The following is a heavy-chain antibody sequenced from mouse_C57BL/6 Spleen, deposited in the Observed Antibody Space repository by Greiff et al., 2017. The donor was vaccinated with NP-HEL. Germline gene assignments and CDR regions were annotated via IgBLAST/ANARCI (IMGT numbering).Heavy chain of an antibody. D-gene: IGHD5-1-1*01. J-gene: IGHJ4*01. V-gene: IGHV1-82*01. Sequence: QVQLQQSGPELVKPGASVKISCKASGYAFSSSWMNWVKQRPGKGLEWIGRIYPGDGDTNYNGKFKGKATLTADKSSSPAYMQLSSLTSEDSAVYFCARDSYRAMDYWGQGTSVTVSS. CDR3: ARDSYRAMDY. CDR1: GYAFSSSW. CDR2: IYPGDGDT.